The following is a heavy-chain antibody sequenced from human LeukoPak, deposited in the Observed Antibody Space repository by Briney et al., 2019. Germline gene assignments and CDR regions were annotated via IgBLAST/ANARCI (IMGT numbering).Heavy chain of an antibody. CDR2: INPNSGGR. V-gene: IGHV1-2*02. D-gene: IGHD2-2*02. J-gene: IGHJ4*02. CDR1: GYTFTGYY. CDR3: ARDFGSSSSCYSY. Sequence: GASVSVSCKASGYTFTGYYMHWVRQAPGQGLEWMGWINPNSGGRNYAQKFQGRVTMTRDTSISTAYMELSRLRSDDTAVYYCARDFGSSSSCYSYWGQGTLVTPSA.